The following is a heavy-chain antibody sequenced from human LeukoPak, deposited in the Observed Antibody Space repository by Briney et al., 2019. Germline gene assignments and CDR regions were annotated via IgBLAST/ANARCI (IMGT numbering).Heavy chain of an antibody. J-gene: IGHJ4*02. D-gene: IGHD3-3*01. CDR3: ARVRNFWSGYYPYYFDY. CDR2: IIPIFGTA. Sequence: SSVKVSCKASGGTFSSYAISWVRQAPGQGLEWMGGIIPIFGTANYAQKFQGRVTITADESTSTAYMELSSLRSEGTAVYYCARVRNFWSGYYPYYFDYWGQGTLVTVSS. V-gene: IGHV1-69*01. CDR1: GGTFSSYA.